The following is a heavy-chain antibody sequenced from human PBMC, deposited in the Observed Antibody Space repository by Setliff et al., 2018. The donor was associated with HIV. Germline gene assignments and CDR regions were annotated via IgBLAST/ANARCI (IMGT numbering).Heavy chain of an antibody. J-gene: IGHJ4*02. D-gene: IGHD4-17*01. CDR1: GGSFSGYY. Sequence: SETLSLTCAVYGGSFSGYYWSWIRQPPGKGLEWIGEINHSGSTNYNPSLKSRVTISVDTSKNQFSLMLSSVTAADTAVYYCARDPPGYGDSNDYWGQGTLVTVSS. CDR2: INHSGST. CDR3: ARDPPGYGDSNDY. V-gene: IGHV4-34*01.